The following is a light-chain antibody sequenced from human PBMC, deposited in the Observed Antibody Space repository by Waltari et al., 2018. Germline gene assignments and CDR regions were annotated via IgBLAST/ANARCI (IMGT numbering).Light chain of an antibody. V-gene: IGLV3-25*03. CDR3: QSGDSTSTHVV. CDR2: KDN. CDR1: ALPEQY. Sequence: SYELTQPPSVSVSPGQTARITCSGDALPEQYAFWYQQKPGQAPVLVTYKDNERPSGIPDRFSGSSSGTTVTLTISGVQAEDEADYYCQSGDSTSTHVVFGGGTKLTVL. J-gene: IGLJ2*01.